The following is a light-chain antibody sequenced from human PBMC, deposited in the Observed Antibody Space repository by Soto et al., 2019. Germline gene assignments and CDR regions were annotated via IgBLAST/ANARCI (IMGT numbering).Light chain of an antibody. Sequence: EIVLTQSPGTLSLSPGERATLSCRASQSVSSNYLAWYQQKPGQAPRLLIYGASNRATGIPDRFSGSGSGTDFTLTISRLEPGDFAVFYCQQYGDPPITFDQGTRLETK. CDR2: GAS. V-gene: IGKV3-20*01. CDR1: QSVSSNY. J-gene: IGKJ5*01. CDR3: QQYGDPPIT.